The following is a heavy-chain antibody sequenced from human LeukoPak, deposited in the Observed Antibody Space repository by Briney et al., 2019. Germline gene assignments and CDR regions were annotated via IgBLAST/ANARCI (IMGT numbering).Heavy chain of an antibody. CDR1: GGSFSGYY. J-gene: IGHJ6*03. V-gene: IGHV4-34*01. CDR2: INHSGST. Sequence: LETLSLTCAVYGGSFSGYYWSWIRQPPGKGLEWIGEINHSGSTNYNPSLKSRVTISVDTSKNQFSLKLSSVTAADTAVYYCARRCSSTSCYVPYYYYMDVWGKGTTVTVS. D-gene: IGHD2-2*01. CDR3: ARRCSSTSCYVPYYYYMDV.